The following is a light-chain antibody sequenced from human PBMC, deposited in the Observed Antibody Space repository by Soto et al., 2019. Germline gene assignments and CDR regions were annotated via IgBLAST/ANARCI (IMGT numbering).Light chain of an antibody. Sequence: QSALTQPASVSGSPGQSITISCTGTSSDVGGYDHVSWYQQHPGKAPKLIIYDVTVRPSGISPRFSGSKSDNTASLAVSGLQPEVEADYYCSSYTNKDTLLFGGGTKLTVL. CDR1: SSDVGGYDH. CDR3: SSYTNKDTLL. CDR2: DVT. J-gene: IGLJ3*02. V-gene: IGLV2-14*03.